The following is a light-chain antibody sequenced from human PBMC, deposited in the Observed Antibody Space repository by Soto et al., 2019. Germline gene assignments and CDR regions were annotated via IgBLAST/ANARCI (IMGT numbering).Light chain of an antibody. CDR2: DAS. CDR1: PGINTY. Sequence: DIQLTQSPSFLSASVGDRVTITCRASPGINTYLAWYQQKLGKAPKVLIYDASKLHSGVPSRFSGSGSGTDFTLTISTLQPEDVATYYCQKYNSAPRTFGQGTKVDIK. CDR3: QKYNSAPRT. J-gene: IGKJ1*01. V-gene: IGKV1-27*01.